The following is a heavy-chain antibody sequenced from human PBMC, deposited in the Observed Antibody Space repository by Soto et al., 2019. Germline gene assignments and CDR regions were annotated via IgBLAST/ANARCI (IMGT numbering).Heavy chain of an antibody. CDR1: GYTFTSYD. D-gene: IGHD5-12*01. V-gene: IGHV1-8*01. CDR3: ARGGPTYGGYVLFEY. J-gene: IGHJ4*02. Sequence: QVQLVQSGAEVKKPGASVKVSCKASGYTFTSYDIDWVRQATGQGLEWMGWMNPNSGNTGYAQKFQGRDTMTRNTSISTAYMELSSLRSEDTAVYYCARGGPTYGGYVLFEYWGQGTLVIVST. CDR2: MNPNSGNT.